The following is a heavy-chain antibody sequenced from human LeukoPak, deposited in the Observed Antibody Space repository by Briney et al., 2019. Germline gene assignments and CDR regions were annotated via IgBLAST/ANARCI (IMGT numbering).Heavy chain of an antibody. CDR2: ITPDGSST. J-gene: IGHJ4*02. Sequence: GGSLRLSCAASGFSFSTYWMHWVRHVPGKGPEWVSHITPDGSSTNYADSVKGRFTISRDNAKNTLYLQMNSLRAEDTAVYYCSSQISRGGNWGQGTPVTVSS. V-gene: IGHV3-74*01. CDR1: GFSFSTYW. D-gene: IGHD3-16*01. CDR3: SSQISRGGN.